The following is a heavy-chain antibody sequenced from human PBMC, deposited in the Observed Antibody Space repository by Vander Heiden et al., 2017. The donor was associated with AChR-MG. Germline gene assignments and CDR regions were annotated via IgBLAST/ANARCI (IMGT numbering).Heavy chain of an antibody. CDR1: GFTFSSYW. CDR3: ARDDCSSTSCRNYYYYGMDV. Sequence: EVQLVESGGGLVQPGGSLRLPCAASGFTFSSYWMSGVRQAPGKGLEWVANIKQDGSEKYYVDSVKGRFTISRDNAKNSLYLQMNSLRAEDTAVYYCARDDCSSTSCRNYYYYGMDVWGQGTTVTVSS. CDR2: IKQDGSEK. J-gene: IGHJ6*02. D-gene: IGHD2-2*01. V-gene: IGHV3-7*01.